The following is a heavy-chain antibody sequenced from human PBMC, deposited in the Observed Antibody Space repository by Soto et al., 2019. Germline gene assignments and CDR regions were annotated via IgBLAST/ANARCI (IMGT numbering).Heavy chain of an antibody. V-gene: IGHV4-59*08. D-gene: IGHD5-18*01. J-gene: IGHJ6*02. Sequence: LSLTCTVSGGSISSYYWSWIRQPPGKGLEWIGYIYYSGSTNYNPSLKSRVTISVDTSKNQFSLKLSSVTAADTAVYYCARTGYSLAYGMDVWGQGTTVTVSS. CDR3: ARTGYSLAYGMDV. CDR2: IYYSGST. CDR1: GGSISSYY.